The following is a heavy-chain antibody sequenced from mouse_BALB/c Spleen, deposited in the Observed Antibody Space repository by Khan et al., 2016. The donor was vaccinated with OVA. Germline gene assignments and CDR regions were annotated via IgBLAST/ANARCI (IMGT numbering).Heavy chain of an antibody. CDR3: ARGRAAYYRNDGGAMEY. J-gene: IGHJ4*01. V-gene: IGHV9-4*02. Sequence: LVESGPELKKPGETVRISCKASGYTFTTAGIPWVQKMPGKGLKWIGWINTHSGVPKYAEDFKGRFAFSLEISVNTVYLQITNLKNEDTVTYFCARGRAAYYRNDGGAMEYWGQGTSVTVAS. CDR2: INTHSGVP. D-gene: IGHD2-14*01. CDR1: GYTFTTAG.